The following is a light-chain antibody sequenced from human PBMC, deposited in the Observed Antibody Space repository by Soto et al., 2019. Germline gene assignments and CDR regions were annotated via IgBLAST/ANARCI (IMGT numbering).Light chain of an antibody. J-gene: IGKJ5*01. CDR3: QQHNDWPT. CDR2: DAS. Sequence: EGLMTQYPAPLSVSPGERATLSCRASESVISKLVWYQQKPGQAPRLLIHDASTRATGIPARFSGSGSGTEFILTISSVESEDFAIYYCQQHNDWPTFGQGTRLAV. CDR1: ESVISK. V-gene: IGKV3-15*01.